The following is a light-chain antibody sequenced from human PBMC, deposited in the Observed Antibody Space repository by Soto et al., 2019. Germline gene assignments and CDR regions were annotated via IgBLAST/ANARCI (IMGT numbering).Light chain of an antibody. V-gene: IGKV3-20*01. CDR1: QSVSSNY. CDR2: GAS. CDR3: QQYGSSPLT. J-gene: IGKJ4*01. Sequence: EIVLTQSPGPLSLSPGEKATLSCRASQSVSSNYLAWYQQKPGQAPSLLIYGASSGATGIPDRFSGSGSGTDFTITIRRLEPEDFAESHCQQYGSSPLTLGGGTKVEIK.